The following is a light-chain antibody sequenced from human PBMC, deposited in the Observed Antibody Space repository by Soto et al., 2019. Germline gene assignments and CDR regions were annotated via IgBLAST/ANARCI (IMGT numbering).Light chain of an antibody. CDR3: CSYAGSSPVPYV. CDR1: SSDVGSYNL. CDR2: EVS. V-gene: IGLV2-23*02. Sequence: QSALTQPASVSGSPGQSITISCTGTSSDVGSYNLVSWYQQHPGKAPKLMIYEVSKRPSGVSNRFSGSKSGNTASLTISGLQTEDEADYYCCSYAGSSPVPYVFGTGTKVTVL. J-gene: IGLJ1*01.